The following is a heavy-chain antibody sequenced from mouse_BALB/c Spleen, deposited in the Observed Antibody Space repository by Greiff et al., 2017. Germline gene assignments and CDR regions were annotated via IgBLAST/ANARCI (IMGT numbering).Heavy chain of an antibody. J-gene: IGHJ2*01. CDR2: ISDGGSYT. Sequence: EVKLVESGGGLVKPGGSLKLSCAASGFTFSDYYMYWVRQTPEKRLEWVATISDGGSYTYYPDSVKGRFTISRDNAKNNLYLQMSSLKSEDTAMYYCARDRGEKDFDYWGQGTTLTVSS. V-gene: IGHV5-4*02. CDR3: ARDRGEKDFDY. CDR1: GFTFSDYY.